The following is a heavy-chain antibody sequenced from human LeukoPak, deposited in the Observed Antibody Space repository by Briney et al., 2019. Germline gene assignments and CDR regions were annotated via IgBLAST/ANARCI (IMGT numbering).Heavy chain of an antibody. CDR3: AREETYYDILTGYSLPHFDY. D-gene: IGHD3-9*01. V-gene: IGHV1-2*02. CDR1: RYTFTGYY. Sequence: WASVKVSCKASRYTFTGYYMHWVRQAPGQGLEWMGWINPNSGGTNYAQKFQGRVTMTRDTSISTAYMELSRLRSDDTAVYYCAREETYYDILTGYSLPHFDYWGQGTLVTVSS. CDR2: INPNSGGT. J-gene: IGHJ4*02.